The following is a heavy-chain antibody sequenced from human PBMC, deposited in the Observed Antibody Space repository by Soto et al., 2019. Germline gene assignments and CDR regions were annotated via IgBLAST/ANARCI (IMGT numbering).Heavy chain of an antibody. CDR1: GFTFSSYA. CDR3: AKRRGAGGKFDY. D-gene: IGHD1-26*01. J-gene: IGHJ4*02. Sequence: DVQLLESGGGLVQPEGSLRLSCAASGFTFSSYAMGWVRQGPGKGLEWVAVVSIGGSTHYADSVRGRFTISRDNSKNTLSLQINSMTAEDTAVYFCAKRRGAGGKFDYWGQGALVTVSS. V-gene: IGHV3-23*01. CDR2: VSIGGST.